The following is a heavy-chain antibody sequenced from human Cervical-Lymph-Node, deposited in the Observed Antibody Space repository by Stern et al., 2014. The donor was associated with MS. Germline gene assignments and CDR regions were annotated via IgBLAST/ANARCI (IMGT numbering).Heavy chain of an antibody. Sequence: QVQLQESGPGLVKPSETLSLTCIVSGGSISSPSDYWGWIRQPPGKGLEWIGNIYYRGSTYYNPSLKSRITISVDTSKNQFSLQRSSVTAADTAVYYCARHDGWFDPWGQGTLVTVSS. CDR1: GGSISSPSDY. J-gene: IGHJ5*02. CDR2: IYYRGST. CDR3: ARHDGWFDP. V-gene: IGHV4-39*01.